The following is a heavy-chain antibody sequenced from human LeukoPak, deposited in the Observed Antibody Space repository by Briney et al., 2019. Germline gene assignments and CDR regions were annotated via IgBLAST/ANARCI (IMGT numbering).Heavy chain of an antibody. D-gene: IGHD2-2*01. V-gene: IGHV3-21*01. CDR3: ARDQPPSGIVVVPAADY. CDR1: GFTFSSYS. CDR2: ISSSCSYI. J-gene: IGHJ4*02. Sequence: GGSLRLSCAASGFTFSSYSMNWVRQGPGKGLEWVSSISSSCSYIYYADSVKGRFTISRDNAKNSLYLQMNSLRADDTAVYYCARDQPPSGIVVVPAADYWGQGTLVTVSS.